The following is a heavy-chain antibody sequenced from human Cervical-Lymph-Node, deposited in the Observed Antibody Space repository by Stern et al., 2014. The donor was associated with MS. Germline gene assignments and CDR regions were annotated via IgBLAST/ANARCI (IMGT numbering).Heavy chain of an antibody. J-gene: IGHJ4*02. V-gene: IGHV4-39*01. Sequence: QVQLQESGPGLVKPSETLSLTCTVSGGSITNNFYWGWIRQPPGKGLEWVGSVYYSTYTYRAYTYYNPSLESRVTLSVDASKNQVSLTLSSVTAADTAVYFCASTTEFDHWGQGTLVIVSS. D-gene: IGHD1-14*01. CDR1: GGSITNNFY. CDR2: VYYSTYT. CDR3: ASTTEFDH.